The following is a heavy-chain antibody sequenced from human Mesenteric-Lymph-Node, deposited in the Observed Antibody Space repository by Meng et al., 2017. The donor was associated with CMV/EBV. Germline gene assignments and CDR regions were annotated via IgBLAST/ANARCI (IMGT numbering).Heavy chain of an antibody. CDR2: VDPRDSYT. D-gene: IGHD1-26*01. J-gene: IGHJ4*02. V-gene: IGHV5-10-1*01. CDR1: GYSFDSCW. Sequence: GYSFDSCWISWVRQMPGEGLECMGRVDPRDSYTNYSPSFQGHVTISADKSISTAYLQWSSLKASDTAMYYCARQSAARELRSFDYWGQGTLVTVSS. CDR3: ARQSAARELRSFDY.